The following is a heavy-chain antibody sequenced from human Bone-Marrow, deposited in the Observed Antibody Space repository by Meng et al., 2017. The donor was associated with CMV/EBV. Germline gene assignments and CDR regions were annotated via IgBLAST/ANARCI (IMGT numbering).Heavy chain of an antibody. Sequence: ASVKVSCKVSGYTLTELSMHWVRQAPGKGLEWMGGFDPEDGETIYAQKFQGRVTMTEDKSTDTAYMELSSLRYEDKAVYYCARGYSYVDAFDIWGQGTRVTVSS. CDR2: FDPEDGET. D-gene: IGHD5-18*01. V-gene: IGHV1-24*01. CDR3: ARGYSYVDAFDI. J-gene: IGHJ3*02. CDR1: GYTLTELS.